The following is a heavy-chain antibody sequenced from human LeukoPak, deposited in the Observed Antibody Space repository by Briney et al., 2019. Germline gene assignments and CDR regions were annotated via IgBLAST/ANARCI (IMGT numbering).Heavy chain of an antibody. Sequence: SETLSLTCTVSGGSISSGDYYWSWIRQPPGKGLEWIGYIYYSGSTYYNPSLKSRVTISVDTSKNQFSLKLSSVTAADTAVYYCARARTYYDFWSGYYTGPYYFDYWGQGTLVTVSS. CDR1: GGSISSGDYY. CDR3: ARARTYYDFWSGYYTGPYYFDY. V-gene: IGHV4-30-4*01. J-gene: IGHJ4*02. CDR2: IYYSGST. D-gene: IGHD3-3*01.